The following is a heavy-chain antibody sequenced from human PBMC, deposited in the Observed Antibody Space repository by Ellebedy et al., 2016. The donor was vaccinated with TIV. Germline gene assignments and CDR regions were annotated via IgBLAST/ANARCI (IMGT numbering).Heavy chain of an antibody. V-gene: IGHV1-46*01. D-gene: IGHD2-21*02. J-gene: IGHJ4*02. CDR3: ARDAGVGIVVVTAMFDY. CDR1: EYTFTNFD. Sequence: AASVKVSCKPSEYTFTNFDIHWVRQASGQGLEWMGMINPSGGITRHSQKFQGRVTMTRDTSTSTVYMELSSLRSEDTAVYYCARDAGVGIVVVTAMFDYWGQGTLVTVSS. CDR2: INPSGGIT.